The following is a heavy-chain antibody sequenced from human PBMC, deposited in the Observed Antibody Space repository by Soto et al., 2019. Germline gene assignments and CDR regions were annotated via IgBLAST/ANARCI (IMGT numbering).Heavy chain of an antibody. J-gene: IGHJ4*02. CDR1: GGSISSSSYY. CDR2: IYYSGST. D-gene: IGHD1-26*01. CDR3: AFVGSRFDY. V-gene: IGHV4-39*01. Sequence: QLQLQESGPGLVKPSETLSLTCTVSGGSISSSSYYWGWIRQPPGKGLEWIGSIYYSGSTYYNPSLQSRVTLSVDTSKNQFSLKRSSVTAADTAVYYCAFVGSRFDYWGQGTLVTVSS.